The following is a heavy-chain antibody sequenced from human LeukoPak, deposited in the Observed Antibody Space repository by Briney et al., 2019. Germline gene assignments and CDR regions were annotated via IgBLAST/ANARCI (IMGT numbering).Heavy chain of an antibody. J-gene: IGHJ4*02. CDR1: ADSITRYY. CDR2: MFHTGST. D-gene: IGHD6-19*01. Sequence: SETLSLTCSVSADSITRYYWSWIRQPPGKGLEWIGYMFHTGSTSYNPSLKSRVTLSLDTSKLQFSLKLTSVTAADTAVYYCAREGGKQWLVFDYWGQGALVTVSS. CDR3: AREGGKQWLVFDY. V-gene: IGHV4-59*01.